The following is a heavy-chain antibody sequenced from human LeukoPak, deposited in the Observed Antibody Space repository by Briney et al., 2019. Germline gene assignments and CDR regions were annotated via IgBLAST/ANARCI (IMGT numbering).Heavy chain of an antibody. D-gene: IGHD2-8*02. V-gene: IGHV3-23*01. CDR1: GFTSSSYG. CDR2: MSGSGVNT. Sequence: GGTLRLSCAASGFTSSSYGMSWVRQAPGKGLEWVSAMSGSGVNTDYADSVKGRFTISRDNSKSTLSLQMNSLRAEDTAIYYCATYRQVLLPFESWGQGTLVTVSS. CDR3: ATYRQVLLPFES. J-gene: IGHJ4*02.